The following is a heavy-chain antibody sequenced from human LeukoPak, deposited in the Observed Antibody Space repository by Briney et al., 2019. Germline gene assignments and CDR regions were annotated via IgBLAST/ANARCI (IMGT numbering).Heavy chain of an antibody. CDR2: SNPNSGGT. J-gene: IGHJ4*02. CDR1: GYTFTGYY. D-gene: IGHD1-26*01. Sequence: GASVKVSCKASGYTFTGYYMHWVRQAPGQGLEWMGWSNPNSGGTKYAQKFQGRVTMTRDTSISTDYMELSRLRSDDTAVYYCATEMGGSYYKDYWGQGALVTVSS. V-gene: IGHV1-2*02. CDR3: ATEMGGSYYKDY.